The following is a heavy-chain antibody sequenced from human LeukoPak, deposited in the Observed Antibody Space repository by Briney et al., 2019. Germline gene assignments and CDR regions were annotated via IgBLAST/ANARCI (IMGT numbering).Heavy chain of an antibody. V-gene: IGHV4-34*01. CDR1: SESVSGGY. J-gene: IGHJ4*02. Sequence: SETLALICVVSSESVSGGYCVWMSHSPGKGLEWIGEINHSGRTNYKPSLESRVTISLDKSTGQFSLKLRSVTAADSGVYFCARDPCTTINCPLRFWGPGTLVTVSS. D-gene: IGHD1-1*01. CDR2: INHSGRT. CDR3: ARDPCTTINCPLRF.